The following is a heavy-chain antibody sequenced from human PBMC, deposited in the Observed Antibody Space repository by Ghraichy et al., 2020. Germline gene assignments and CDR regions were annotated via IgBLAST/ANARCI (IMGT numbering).Heavy chain of an antibody. CDR2: INHSGST. CDR1: GGSFSGYY. V-gene: IGHV4-34*01. Sequence: SETLSLTCAVYGGSFSGYYWSWIRQPPGKGLEWIGEINHSGSTNYNPSLKSRVTISVDTSKNQFSLKLSSVTAADTAVYYCARRGYYYGMDVWGQGTTVTVSS. J-gene: IGHJ6*02. CDR3: ARRGYYYGMDV. D-gene: IGHD3-10*01.